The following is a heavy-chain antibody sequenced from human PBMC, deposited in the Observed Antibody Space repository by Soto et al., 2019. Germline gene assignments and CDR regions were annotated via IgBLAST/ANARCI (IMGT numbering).Heavy chain of an antibody. Sequence: QVQLVESGGGVVQPARSLRLSCAASGFTFSSYAMHWVRQAPGKGLEWVEVISYDGSNKYYADSVKGRFTISRDKSKNTLYMQMNRLRAEDTAVYYCARDYYRFNSGYGFSMDVWGQGTTVTVSS. J-gene: IGHJ6*02. V-gene: IGHV3-30-3*01. CDR1: GFTFSSYA. CDR2: ISYDGSNK. CDR3: ARDYYRFNSGYGFSMDV. D-gene: IGHD5-12*01.